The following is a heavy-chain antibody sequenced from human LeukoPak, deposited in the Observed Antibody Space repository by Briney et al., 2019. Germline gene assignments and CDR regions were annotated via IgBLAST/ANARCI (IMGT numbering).Heavy chain of an antibody. D-gene: IGHD6-13*01. CDR2: IYTSGST. Sequence: SQTLSLTXTVSGGSISSGSYYWSWIRQPAGKGLEWIGRIYTSGSTNYNPSLKSRVTISVYTSKNQFSLKLSSVTAADTAVYYCAREKGSSWYTDAFDIWGQGTMVTVSS. CDR3: AREKGSSWYTDAFDI. V-gene: IGHV4-61*02. J-gene: IGHJ3*02. CDR1: GGSISSGSYY.